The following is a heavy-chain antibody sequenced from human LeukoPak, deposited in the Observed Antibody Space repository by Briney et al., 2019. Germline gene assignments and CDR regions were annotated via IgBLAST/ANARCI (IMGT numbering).Heavy chain of an antibody. CDR2: ISDDGSRQ. V-gene: IGHV3-30*18. Sequence: GGSLRLSCAASGFTFSRYWMSWVRQAPEKGLEWVAFISDDGSRQHYADSVKGRFTISRDNSKNTLNLQMNSLRAEDTAVYYCVKDRTGTYTLDYWGQGTLVTVSS. J-gene: IGHJ4*02. CDR3: VKDRTGTYTLDY. D-gene: IGHD3-10*01. CDR1: GFTFSRYW.